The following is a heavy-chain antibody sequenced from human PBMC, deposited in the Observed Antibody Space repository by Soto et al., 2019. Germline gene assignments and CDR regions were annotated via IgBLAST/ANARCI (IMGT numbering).Heavy chain of an antibody. D-gene: IGHD3-22*01. V-gene: IGHV4-39*01. J-gene: IGHJ4*02. CDR2: IYYSGST. CDR1: GGSISSSSYY. Sequence: QLQLQESGPGLVKPSETLSLTCTVSGGSISSSSYYWGWIRQPPGKGLEWIGSIYYSGSTYYNPSLKSRVTMSVDTSKNQFSLKLSSVTAADTAVYYCARHYYDSSGISTFDYWGQGTLVTVSS. CDR3: ARHYYDSSGISTFDY.